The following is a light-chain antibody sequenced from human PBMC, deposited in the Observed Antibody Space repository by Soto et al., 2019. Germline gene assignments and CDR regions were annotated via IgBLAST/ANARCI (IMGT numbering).Light chain of an antibody. J-gene: IGKJ3*01. CDR2: WAS. Sequence: DIVMTQSPDSLAVSLGERATINCKSSQSVLYSSNNENYLAWYQQKPGQPPKLLIYWASTRESGVPDRFSGSGSGTDFTLTISSLQAEDVAVYYCQQYYSTLRVTFGPGTKVDIK. V-gene: IGKV4-1*01. CDR3: QQYYSTLRVT. CDR1: QSVLYSSNNENY.